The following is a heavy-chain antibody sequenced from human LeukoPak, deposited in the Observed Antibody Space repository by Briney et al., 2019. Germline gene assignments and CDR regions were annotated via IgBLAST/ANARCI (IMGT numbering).Heavy chain of an antibody. CDR2: ISAYNGNT. V-gene: IGHV1-18*01. Sequence: GSVKVSSKASGYTFTSYGISWVRQAPGQGLEWMGWISAYNGNTNYAQKLQGRVTMTTDTSTSTAYMELRSLRSDDTAVYYCTRVVRNNRVVTGWYFDLWGRGTLVTVSS. CDR3: TRVVRNNRVVTGWYFDL. D-gene: IGHD4-23*01. J-gene: IGHJ2*01. CDR1: GYTFTSYG.